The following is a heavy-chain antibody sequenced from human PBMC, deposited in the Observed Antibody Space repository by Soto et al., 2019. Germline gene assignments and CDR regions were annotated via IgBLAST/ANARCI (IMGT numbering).Heavy chain of an antibody. CDR1: GYSFTSYW. J-gene: IGHJ4*02. CDR3: ARHPPYYYDSSGYSDY. D-gene: IGHD3-22*01. V-gene: IGHV5-51*01. Sequence: GESLKISCKGSGYSFTSYWIGWVRQMPGKGLEWMGIIYPGDSDTRYSPSFQGQVTISADKSISTAYLQWSSLKASDTAMYYCARHPPYYYDSSGYSDYWGQGTLVTVS. CDR2: IYPGDSDT.